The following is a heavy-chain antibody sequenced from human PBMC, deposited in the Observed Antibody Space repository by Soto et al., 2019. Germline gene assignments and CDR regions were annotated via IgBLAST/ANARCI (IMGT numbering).Heavy chain of an antibody. CDR3: ASGASGNYR. V-gene: IGHV3-66*01. D-gene: IGHD3-10*01. Sequence: EVQLVESGGGLVQPGGSLRLSCAASGFTVSSNYMTWVRQAPGKGLEWVSNIYSGGTTSYADSVKGRFTIPRDNSKNTLLLQMNSLRDDDTAVYYCASGASGNYRWGQGTLVTVSS. CDR2: IYSGGTT. J-gene: IGHJ4*02. CDR1: GFTVSSNY.